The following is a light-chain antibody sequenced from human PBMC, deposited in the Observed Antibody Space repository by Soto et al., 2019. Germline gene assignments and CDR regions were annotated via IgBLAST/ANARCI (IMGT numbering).Light chain of an antibody. CDR2: GAS. V-gene: IGKV3-20*01. CDR1: QSVSSSY. CDR3: HQFGGSPPYT. J-gene: IGKJ2*01. Sequence: EIVLTQSPGTLSLSLGERATLSCRVSQSVSSSYLAWYQQKPGQAPRLLIYGASSRATGIPDRFSGSGSGTDFTLTISRLESEDFAVFYCHQFGGSPPYTFGQGTKLEIK.